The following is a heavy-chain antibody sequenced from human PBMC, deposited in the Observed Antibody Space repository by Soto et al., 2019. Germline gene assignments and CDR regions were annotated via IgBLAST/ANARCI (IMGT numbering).Heavy chain of an antibody. CDR1: GFTFSSYA. D-gene: IGHD3-3*01. CDR2: ISYDGSNK. CDR3: ARDGSIRTILGVVLPSYGMGV. Sequence: PGGSLRLSCAASGFTFSSYAMHWVRQAPGKGLEWVAVISYDGSNKYYADSVKGRFTISRDNSKNTLYLQMNSLRAEDTAVYYCARDGSIRTILGVVLPSYGMGVWGKGTTVTVPS. J-gene: IGHJ6*04. V-gene: IGHV3-30-3*01.